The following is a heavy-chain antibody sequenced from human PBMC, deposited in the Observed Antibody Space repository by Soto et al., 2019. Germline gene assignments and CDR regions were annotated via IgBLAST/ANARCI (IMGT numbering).Heavy chain of an antibody. CDR1: GGSISSYY. V-gene: IGHV4-59*01. Sequence: PSETLSLTCTVSGGSISSYYWSWIRQPPGKGLEWIGYIYYSGSTNYNPSLKSRVTISVDTSKNQFSLKLSSVTAADTAVYYCARGGSSGWPADFDYWGQGTLVTVSS. CDR3: ARGGSSGWPADFDY. D-gene: IGHD6-19*01. CDR2: IYYSGST. J-gene: IGHJ4*02.